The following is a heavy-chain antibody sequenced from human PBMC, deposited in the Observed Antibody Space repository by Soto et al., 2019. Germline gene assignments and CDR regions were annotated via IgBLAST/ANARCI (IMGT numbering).Heavy chain of an antibody. J-gene: IGHJ5*02. CDR3: ARDQTGITTAGGGRIDR. D-gene: IGHD6-13*01. V-gene: IGHV3-30-3*01. CDR2: VSFDVSNK. Sequence: QVQLVESGGGVVQPGRSLRLSCAASGFTFSTHAMHWVRQAPGKGLECVAIVSFDVSNKYYSDSVKSRFTISRDNSKNTLYLQMSGLTPEDTAFYYCARDQTGITTAGGGRIDRWGQGTLVTVSP. CDR1: GFTFSTHA.